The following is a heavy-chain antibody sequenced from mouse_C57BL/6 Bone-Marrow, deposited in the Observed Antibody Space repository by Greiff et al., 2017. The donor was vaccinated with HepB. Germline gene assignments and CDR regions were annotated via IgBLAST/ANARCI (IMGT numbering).Heavy chain of an antibody. V-gene: IGHV1-55*01. CDR3: AIHYYGSSPFAY. Sequence: VQLQQPGAELVKPGASVKMSCKASGYTFTSYWITWVKQRPGQGLEWIGDIYPGSGSTNYNEKFKSKATLTVYTSSSTAYMQLSSLTSEDSAVYYCAIHYYGSSPFAYWGQGTLVTVSA. CDR2: IYPGSGST. D-gene: IGHD1-1*01. J-gene: IGHJ3*01. CDR1: GYTFTSYW.